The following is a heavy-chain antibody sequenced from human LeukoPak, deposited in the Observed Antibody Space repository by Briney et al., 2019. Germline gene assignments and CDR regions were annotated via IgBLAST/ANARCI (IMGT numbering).Heavy chain of an antibody. CDR1: GYTFTSYA. Sequence: ASVKVSCKASGYTFTSYAMNWGRQAPGQGREWRGGINTNTRQPTYAQGFTGRFVFSLDTSVSTAYLPISRLQAEDTAVYYCARGMPYSSSWYKDYFDYWGQGTLVTVSS. CDR3: ARGMPYSSSWYKDYFDY. J-gene: IGHJ4*02. CDR2: INTNTRQP. D-gene: IGHD6-13*01. V-gene: IGHV7-4-1*02.